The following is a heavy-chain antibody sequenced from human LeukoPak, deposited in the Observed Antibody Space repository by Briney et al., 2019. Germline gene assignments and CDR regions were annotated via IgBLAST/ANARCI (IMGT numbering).Heavy chain of an antibody. Sequence: ASVKVSCKASGYTFTSYAMHWVRQAPGQRLEWMGWINAGNGNTKYSQKFQGRVTITRDTSASTAYMELSSLRSEDTAVYYYARALWFGELFPLHYWGQGTLVTVSS. J-gene: IGHJ4*02. D-gene: IGHD3-10*01. CDR3: ARALWFGELFPLHY. CDR2: INAGNGNT. CDR1: GYTFTSYA. V-gene: IGHV1-3*01.